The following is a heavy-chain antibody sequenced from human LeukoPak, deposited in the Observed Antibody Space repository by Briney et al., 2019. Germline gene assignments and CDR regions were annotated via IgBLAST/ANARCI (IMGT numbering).Heavy chain of an antibody. J-gene: IGHJ4*02. CDR2: IGGSGDNT. CDR3: ARDKVVGATHFDY. D-gene: IGHD1-26*01. V-gene: IGHV3-23*01. CDR1: EFIFSNYA. Sequence: GGSLRLSCAASEFIFSNYAMSWVRQAPGKGLEWVSGIGGSGDNTFYADSVKGRFTISRDNAKNSLSLQMNSLRAEDTAVYYCARDKVVGATHFDYWGQGTLVTVSS.